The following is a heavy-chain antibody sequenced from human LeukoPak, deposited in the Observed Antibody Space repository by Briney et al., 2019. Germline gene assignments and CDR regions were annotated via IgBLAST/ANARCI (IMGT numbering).Heavy chain of an antibody. J-gene: IGHJ4*02. D-gene: IGHD6-13*01. CDR2: ISYDGSNK. V-gene: IGHV3-30*04. CDR1: GFTFSTYV. Sequence: GGSLRLSCAASGFTFSTYVIYWVRQAPGKGLEWVAVISYDGSNKYYADSVKGRFTISRDNSKNTLYLQMNSLRAEDTAVYYCARDSDSWYFDYWGQGTLVTVSS. CDR3: ARDSDSWYFDY.